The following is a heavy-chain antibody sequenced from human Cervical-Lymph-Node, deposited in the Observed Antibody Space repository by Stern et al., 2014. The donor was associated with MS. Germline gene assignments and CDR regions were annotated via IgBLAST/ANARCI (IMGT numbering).Heavy chain of an antibody. V-gene: IGHV1-3*01. J-gene: IGHJ4*02. Sequence: QVQLVESGAEVKKPGASVKVSCKASGYTFTGYTMHWGRQAHGQRLEWMGWVNAANGNTKYSKKFLGRLTITNDASASTAYMELSSLSSEDTAIYYCARLRASGYSYGYGFDYWGQGTLVTVSS. D-gene: IGHD5-18*01. CDR3: ARLRASGYSYGYGFDY. CDR2: VNAANGNT. CDR1: GYTFTGYT.